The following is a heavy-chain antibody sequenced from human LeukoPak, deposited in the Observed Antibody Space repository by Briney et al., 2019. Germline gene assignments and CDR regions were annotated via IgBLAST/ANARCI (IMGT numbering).Heavy chain of an antibody. CDR1: RFTVSNNH. Sequence: GGSLRLSCAASRFTVSNNHMIWVRRAPGKGPEWVSVLYTGGSTYYADSVKGRFTISRDNYKNTVYLQMNSLRPGDTAVYHCAAGQTLWNYFDFWGQGTLVAVSS. CDR2: LYTGGST. D-gene: IGHD3-16*01. J-gene: IGHJ4*02. CDR3: AAGQTLWNYFDF. V-gene: IGHV3-66*02.